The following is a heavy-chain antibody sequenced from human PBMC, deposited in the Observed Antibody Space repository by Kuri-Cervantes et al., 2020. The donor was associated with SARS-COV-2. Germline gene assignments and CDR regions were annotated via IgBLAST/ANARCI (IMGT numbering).Heavy chain of an antibody. V-gene: IGHV3-15*01. J-gene: IGHJ6*03. CDR3: TNIAAAGREDNRIYYYYYYMDV. Sequence: GESLKISCAASGFTFSNAWMSWVRQAPGKGLEWVGRIKSKTDGGTTDYAAPVKGRFTISRDDSKNTLYLQMNSLKTEDTAVYYCTNIAAAGREDNRIYYYYYYMDVWGKGTTVTVSS. D-gene: IGHD6-13*01. CDR2: IKSKTDGGTT. CDR1: GFTFSNAW.